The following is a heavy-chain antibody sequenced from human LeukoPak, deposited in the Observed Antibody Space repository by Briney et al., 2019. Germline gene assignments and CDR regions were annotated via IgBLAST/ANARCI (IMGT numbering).Heavy chain of an antibody. CDR3: ASSEWELTSPDY. Sequence: GRSLRLSCAASGFTFSSYAMHWVRQAPGKGLEWVAVISYDGSNKYYADSVKGRFTISRDNSKNTLYLQMNSLRAEDTAVYYCASSEWELTSPDYWGQGTLVTVSS. D-gene: IGHD1-26*01. V-gene: IGHV3-30-3*01. CDR1: GFTFSSYA. J-gene: IGHJ4*02. CDR2: ISYDGSNK.